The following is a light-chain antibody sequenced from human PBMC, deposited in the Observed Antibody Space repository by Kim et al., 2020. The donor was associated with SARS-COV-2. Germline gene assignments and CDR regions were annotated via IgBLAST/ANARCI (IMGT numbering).Light chain of an antibody. CDR3: QQYATSPLT. V-gene: IGKV3-20*01. Sequence: PGARATLSCRASQSVSSNYLAWYQQKPGQSPRLLIYGVSTRATGIPDRFSGSGSGTDFTLTISRLEPEDFAVYYCQQYATSPLTFGGGTKV. J-gene: IGKJ4*01. CDR1: QSVSSNY. CDR2: GVS.